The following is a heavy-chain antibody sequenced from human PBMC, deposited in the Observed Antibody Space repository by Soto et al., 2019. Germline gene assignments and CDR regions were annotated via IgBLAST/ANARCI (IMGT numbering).Heavy chain of an antibody. J-gene: IGHJ3*02. V-gene: IGHV3-30*03. CDR2: ISIDLNRQ. CDR1: GFTFSSSD. D-gene: IGHD1-26*01. CDR3: ARGPTSGAFDI. Sequence: QVQLMESGGGVVQPGRSLRLSCTASGFTFSSSDIHWVRQAPGKGLEWVAHISIDLNRQYYADPVKGRFTGSRDNSKKTGYLQMSSLRVDDTAIYYCARGPTSGAFDIWGRGTMVTVSS.